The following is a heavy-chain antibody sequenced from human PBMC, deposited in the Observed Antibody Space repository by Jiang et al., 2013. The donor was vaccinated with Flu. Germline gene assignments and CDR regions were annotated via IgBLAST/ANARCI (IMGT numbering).Heavy chain of an antibody. V-gene: IGHV4-61*02. CDR2: IYTSGST. D-gene: IGHD1-14*01. Sequence: GSGLVKPSQTLSLTCTVSGGSVTSAKYYWGWIRQPAGKGLEWIGRIYTSGSTNYNPSLESRVTISLDTSTNQFSLRLRSVTAADTAVYYCARDTGASTFLDFWGPGTWSPSPQ. CDR3: ARDTGASTFLDF. CDR1: GGSVTSAKYY. J-gene: IGHJ4*02.